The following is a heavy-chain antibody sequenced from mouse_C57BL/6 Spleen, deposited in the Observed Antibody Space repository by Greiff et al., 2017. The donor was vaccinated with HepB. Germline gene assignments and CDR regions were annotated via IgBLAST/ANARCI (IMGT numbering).Heavy chain of an antibody. J-gene: IGHJ3*01. CDR2: ISYDGSN. CDR1: GYSITSGYY. D-gene: IGHD1-1*01. CDR3: ARDNYYGSIWFAY. V-gene: IGHV3-6*01. Sequence: EVKLVESGPGLVKPSQSLSLTCSVTGYSITSGYYWNWIRQFPGNKLEWMGYISYDGSNNYNPSLKNRISITRDTSKNQFFLKLNSVTTEDTATYYCARDNYYGSIWFAYWGQGTLVTVSA.